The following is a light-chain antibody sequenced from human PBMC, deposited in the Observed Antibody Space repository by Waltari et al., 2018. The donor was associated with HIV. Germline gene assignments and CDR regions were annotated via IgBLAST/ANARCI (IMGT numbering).Light chain of an antibody. J-gene: IGLJ2*01. V-gene: IGLV2-8*01. CDR2: EVS. CDR1: SSAVGGYKY. Sequence: QSVLTQPPSASGSPGQSVTISCTGTSSAVGGYKYVSWYQQHPGKAPKLMIYEVSKRPSGVPDRFSGSKSGNTASLTVSGLQAEDEADYYCSSYAGSNNVVFGGGTKLTVL. CDR3: SSYAGSNNVV.